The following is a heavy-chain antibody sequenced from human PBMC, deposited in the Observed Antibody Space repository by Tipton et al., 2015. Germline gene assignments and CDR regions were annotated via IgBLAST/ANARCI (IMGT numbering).Heavy chain of an antibody. Sequence: TLSLTCTVSGGSVSSGSYYWSWIRQPPGKGLEWIGYISYSGSINYNPSLKSRVTISVDTSRNQFSLKLRSVTAADTALYYCARRGGSSWYADYWGQGTLVTVSS. J-gene: IGHJ4*02. CDR2: ISYSGSI. CDR1: GGSVSSGSYY. CDR3: ARRGGSSWYADY. V-gene: IGHV4-61*01. D-gene: IGHD6-13*01.